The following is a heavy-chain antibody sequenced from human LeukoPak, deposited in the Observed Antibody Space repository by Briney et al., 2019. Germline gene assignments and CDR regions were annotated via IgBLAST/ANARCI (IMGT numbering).Heavy chain of an antibody. CDR3: ACLTTADAFDI. CDR1: GGSISSYY. J-gene: IGHJ3*02. Sequence: SETLSLTCTVSGGSISSYYWSWIRQPPGKGLEWIGYIYHSGSTNYNPSLESRVTISVDTSKNQFSLSLSSVTAADTAVYYCACLTTADAFDIWGQGTMVTVSS. CDR2: IYHSGST. V-gene: IGHV4-59*01. D-gene: IGHD3-22*01.